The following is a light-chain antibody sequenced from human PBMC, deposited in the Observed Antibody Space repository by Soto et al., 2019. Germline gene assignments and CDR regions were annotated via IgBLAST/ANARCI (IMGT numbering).Light chain of an antibody. Sequence: QSALTQPASVPGSPGHSITISCTGTSRDVGGYNYVSWYKQHPGKAPKLMIYDVSNRPSGVSNRFSGSKSGNTASLTISELQAEDEADYYCSSYTSSSTYGFGTGTKVTVL. CDR2: DVS. V-gene: IGLV2-14*01. CDR3: SSYTSSSTYG. CDR1: SRDVGGYNY. J-gene: IGLJ1*01.